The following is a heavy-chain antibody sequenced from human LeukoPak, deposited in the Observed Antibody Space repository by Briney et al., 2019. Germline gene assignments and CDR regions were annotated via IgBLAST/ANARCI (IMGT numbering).Heavy chain of an antibody. CDR3: ARVYSSSWYWFDP. D-gene: IGHD6-13*01. Sequence: GGSLRLSCVASGFTFNSHGIHWVRQAPGKGLEWVAVIWYDGSNKYYADSVKGRFTISRDNSENTLYLQMNSLRAEDTAVYYCARVYSSSWYWFDPWGQGTLVTVSS. J-gene: IGHJ5*02. V-gene: IGHV3-33*01. CDR2: IWYDGSNK. CDR1: GFTFNSHG.